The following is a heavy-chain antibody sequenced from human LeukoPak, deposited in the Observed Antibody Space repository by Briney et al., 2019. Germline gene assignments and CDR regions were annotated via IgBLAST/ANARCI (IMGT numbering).Heavy chain of an antibody. V-gene: IGHV3-7*01. CDR1: GFTFSSYW. CDR3: LYYDSSGRED. D-gene: IGHD3-22*01. CDR2: IKQDGSEK. J-gene: IGHJ4*02. Sequence: GGSLRLSCIASGFTFSSYWMSWVRQAPGKGLEWVANIKQDGSEKYYVDSVKGRFPISRDNAKNSLYLQMNSLRAEDTAVYYCLYYDSSGREDWGQGTLVTVSS.